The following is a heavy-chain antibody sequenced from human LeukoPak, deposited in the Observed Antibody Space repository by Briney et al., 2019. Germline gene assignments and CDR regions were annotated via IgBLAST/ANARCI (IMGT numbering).Heavy chain of an antibody. D-gene: IGHD2-21*01. CDR1: GFIFSRYS. J-gene: IGHJ4*02. V-gene: IGHV3-48*01. CDR2: ISSSSDNAI. CDR3: ARVTWHAYGEFEF. Sequence: GGSLRLSCAASGFIFSRYSMNWVRQAPGQGLEWVSFISSSSDNAIYYADSVKGRFTISRDNAKNSLYLDMDSLRAEDTATYSCARVTWHAYGEFEFWGLGTQVTVSS.